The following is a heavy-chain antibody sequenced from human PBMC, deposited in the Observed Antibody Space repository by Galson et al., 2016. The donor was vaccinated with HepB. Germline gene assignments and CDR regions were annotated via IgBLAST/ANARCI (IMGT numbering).Heavy chain of an antibody. J-gene: IGHJ5*02. CDR1: GFTSSTYW. Sequence: SLRLSCAASGFTSSTYWVNWVRQAPGKGPEWVASIKQDGSQKFSVDSVMGRFTISRDDAKNSLYLQMNSLRADDTAVYYCAGGTYHNWFDAWGQGTLVTVSS. V-gene: IGHV3-7*03. CDR2: IKQDGSQK. D-gene: IGHD3-16*01. CDR3: AGGTYHNWFDA.